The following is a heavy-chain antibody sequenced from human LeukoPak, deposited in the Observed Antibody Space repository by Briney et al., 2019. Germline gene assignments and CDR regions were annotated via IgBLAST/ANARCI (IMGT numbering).Heavy chain of an antibody. Sequence: SETLSLTCAVYGGSFSGYYWSWIRQPPGKGLEWIGEINHSGSTNYNPSLKSRVTILVDTSKNQFSLKLSSVTAADTAVYYCARDRENIVLVPGAKRKTWYFDYWGQGTLVTVSS. J-gene: IGHJ4*02. V-gene: IGHV4-34*01. CDR3: ARDRENIVLVPGAKRKTWYFDY. CDR1: GGSFSGYY. CDR2: INHSGST. D-gene: IGHD2-2*01.